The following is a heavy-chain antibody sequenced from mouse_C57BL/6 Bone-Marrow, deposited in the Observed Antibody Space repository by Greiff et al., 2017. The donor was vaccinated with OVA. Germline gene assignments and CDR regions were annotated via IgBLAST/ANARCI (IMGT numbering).Heavy chain of an antibody. CDR1: GFTFRDAW. Sequence: EVKLQESGGGLVQPGGSMKLSCAASGFTFRDAWMDWVRQSPEKGLGWVAEIRNQANNHATYYAESVKGRFTISRDDSKSSVYPQMNSLRAEDTCIYYCTRGGKAWFAYWGQGTLVTVSA. V-gene: IGHV6-6*01. CDR3: TRGGKAWFAY. CDR2: IRNQANNHAT. D-gene: IGHD2-1*01. J-gene: IGHJ3*01.